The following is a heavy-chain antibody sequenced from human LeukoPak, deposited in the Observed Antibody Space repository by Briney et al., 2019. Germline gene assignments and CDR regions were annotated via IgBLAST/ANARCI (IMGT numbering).Heavy chain of an antibody. CDR3: AKDIDPYCGGDCYSVGVY. CDR2: ISYDGSNK. V-gene: IGHV3-30-3*01. D-gene: IGHD2-21*02. CDR1: GFTFSSYA. Sequence: GGSLRLSCAASGFTFSSYALHWVRQAPGKGLEWVAVISYDGSNKYYADSVKGRFTISRDNSKNTLHLQMNSLRAEDTAVYYCAKDIDPYCGGDCYSVGVYWGQGTLVTVSS. J-gene: IGHJ4*02.